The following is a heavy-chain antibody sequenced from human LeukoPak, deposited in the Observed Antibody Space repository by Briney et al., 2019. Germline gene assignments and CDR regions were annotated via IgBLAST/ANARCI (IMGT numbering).Heavy chain of an antibody. V-gene: IGHV1-2*02. D-gene: IGHD5-18*01. Sequence: GASVKVSCKASGYTFIGFYVHWVRQAPGQGPEWLGWINPNRGGTVYAKKFQGRVTMTRDTSIDTAYMELSRLRSDDTAVYYCAKSLGRTGDTYGPYNYYYTDVWGTGTTVTVSS. J-gene: IGHJ6*03. CDR3: AKSLGRTGDTYGPYNYYYTDV. CDR1: GYTFIGFY. CDR2: INPNRGGT.